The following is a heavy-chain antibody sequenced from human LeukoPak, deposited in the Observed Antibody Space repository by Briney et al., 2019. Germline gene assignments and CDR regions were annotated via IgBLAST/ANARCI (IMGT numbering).Heavy chain of an antibody. J-gene: IGHJ3*02. V-gene: IGHV1-69*06. CDR3: ARGGLRRITMIVVVTPDDAFDI. D-gene: IGHD3-22*01. Sequence: SVKVSCKASGGTFSSYAISWVRQAPGQGLEWMGGIIPIFGTANYAQKLQGRVTITADKSTSTAYMELSSLRSEDTAVYYCARGGLRRITMIVVVTPDDAFDIWGQGTMVTVSS. CDR1: GGTFSSYA. CDR2: IIPIFGTA.